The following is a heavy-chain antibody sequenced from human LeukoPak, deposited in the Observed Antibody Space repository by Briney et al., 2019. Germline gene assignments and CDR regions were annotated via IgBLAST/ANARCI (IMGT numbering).Heavy chain of an antibody. Sequence: SVKVSCKASGGTFSSYAISWVRQAPGQGLEWMGGIIPIFGTANYAQKFQGRVTITADESTSTAYMELSSLRSEDTAVYYCARALPGGSSWWDYYGMDVWGQGTTVTVSS. CDR2: IIPIFGTA. J-gene: IGHJ6*02. D-gene: IGHD6-13*01. CDR1: GGTFSSYA. CDR3: ARALPGGSSWWDYYGMDV. V-gene: IGHV1-69*13.